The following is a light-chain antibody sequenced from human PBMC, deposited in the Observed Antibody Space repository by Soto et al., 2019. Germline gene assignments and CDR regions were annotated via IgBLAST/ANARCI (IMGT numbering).Light chain of an antibody. V-gene: IGKV4-1*01. J-gene: IGKJ4*01. CDR1: QSVLYSSNNKNY. Sequence: IVMTQSTDSLAVSLGERATINCKSSQSVLYSSNNKNYLAWYQQKPGQPPKLLIYWASTRESGVPDRFSGSGSGTDFTLTISSLQAEDVAVYYCQQYYSTPLTFGGGTKV. CDR2: WAS. CDR3: QQYYSTPLT.